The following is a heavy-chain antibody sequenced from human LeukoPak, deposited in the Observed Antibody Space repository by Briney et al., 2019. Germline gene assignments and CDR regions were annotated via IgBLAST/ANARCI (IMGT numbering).Heavy chain of an antibody. J-gene: IGHJ4*02. Sequence: SETLSLTCAVSGGSFDSYYWSWIRQSPGKGLEWSGEIDHSGSTHYNPSLKSRVTISVDTSKRQFSLQLRSVTAADTALYYCARNFPYSKLDYWGQGTLVTVSS. CDR2: IDHSGST. CDR1: GGSFDSYY. D-gene: IGHD6-13*01. CDR3: ARNFPYSKLDY. V-gene: IGHV4-34*01.